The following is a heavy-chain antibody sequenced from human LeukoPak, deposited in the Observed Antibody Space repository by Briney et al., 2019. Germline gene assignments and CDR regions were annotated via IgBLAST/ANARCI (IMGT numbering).Heavy chain of an antibody. CDR1: GGSISSGGYY. CDR2: IYYGGST. CDR3: ANTKGDCSGGSCYSGIFDY. Sequence: SETLSLTCTVSGGSISSGGYYWTWIRQHPGKGLEWIGDIYYGGSTYYSPSLKSRVTISGDTSKNQFSLQLSSVTAADTAVYYCANTKGDCSGGSCYSGIFDYWGQGILVTVSS. D-gene: IGHD2-15*01. V-gene: IGHV4-61*08. J-gene: IGHJ4*02.